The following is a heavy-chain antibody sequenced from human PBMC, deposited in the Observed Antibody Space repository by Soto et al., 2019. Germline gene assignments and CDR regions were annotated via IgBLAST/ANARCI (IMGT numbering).Heavy chain of an antibody. J-gene: IGHJ2*01. CDR2: IYPGDSET. Sequence: GESLKISCEASGYKFTAYWIGWVRQMPGKGLEWMGIIYPGDSETRYSPSFQGQVTISVDKSNSTAYLQWNSLEASDTAIYYCARHLGVDVAGTRWYFDLWGRGTLVTVSS. CDR1: GYKFTAYW. CDR3: ARHLGVDVAGTRWYFDL. D-gene: IGHD6-19*01. V-gene: IGHV5-51*01.